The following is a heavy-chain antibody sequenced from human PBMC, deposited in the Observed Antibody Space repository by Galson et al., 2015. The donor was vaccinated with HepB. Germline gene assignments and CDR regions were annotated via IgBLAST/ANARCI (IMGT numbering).Heavy chain of an antibody. D-gene: IGHD6-19*01. CDR1: GFTFSSYG. CDR3: AKDPIAVAGTHYFDY. CDR2: ISYDGSNK. Sequence: SLRLSCAASGFTFSSYGMHWVRQAPGKGLEWVAVISYDGSNKYYADSVKGRFTISRDNSKNTLYLQMNSLRDEDTAVYYCAKDPIAVAGTHYFDYWGQGTLVTVSS. J-gene: IGHJ4*02. V-gene: IGHV3-30*18.